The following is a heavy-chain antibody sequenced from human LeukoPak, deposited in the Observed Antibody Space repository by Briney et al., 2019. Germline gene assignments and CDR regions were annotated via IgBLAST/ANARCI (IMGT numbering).Heavy chain of an antibody. Sequence: PGRSLRLSCAASGFTFSNYDMHWVRQAPGKGLEWVAVISYDENNKYHANSVKGRFTISRDNSKDTLYLQMNSLRAEDTAVYHCAKDKYSPVRSMSEAAYYFDFWGPGTLVTVSS. V-gene: IGHV3-30-3*01. D-gene: IGHD6-13*01. CDR1: GFTFSNYD. CDR3: AKDKYSPVRSMSEAAYYFDF. CDR2: ISYDENNK. J-gene: IGHJ4*01.